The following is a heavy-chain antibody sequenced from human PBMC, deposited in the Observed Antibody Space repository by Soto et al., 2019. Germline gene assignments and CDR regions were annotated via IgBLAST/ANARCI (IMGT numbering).Heavy chain of an antibody. CDR3: AKGTDYYDSSGPDY. CDR2: ISYDGSNK. J-gene: IGHJ4*02. V-gene: IGHV3-30-3*01. Sequence: GGSLRLSCAASGFTFSSYAMHWVRQAPGKGLEWVAVISYDGSNKYYADSVKGRFTISRDNSKNTLYLQMNSLRAEDTAVYYCAKGTDYYDSSGPDYWGQGTLVTVSS. CDR1: GFTFSSYA. D-gene: IGHD3-22*01.